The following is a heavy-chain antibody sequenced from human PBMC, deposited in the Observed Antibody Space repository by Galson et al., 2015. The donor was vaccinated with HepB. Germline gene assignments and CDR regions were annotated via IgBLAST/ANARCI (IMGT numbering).Heavy chain of an antibody. V-gene: IGHV3-30*02. Sequence: SLRLSCAASGFTSSSYGMHWVRQAPGKGLEWVAFIRYDGSNKYYADSVKGRFTISRDNSKNTLYLQMNSLRAEDTAVYYCARRRKKADAFDIWGQGTMVTVSS. CDR1: GFTSSSYG. CDR2: IRYDGSNK. J-gene: IGHJ3*02. CDR3: ARRRKKADAFDI.